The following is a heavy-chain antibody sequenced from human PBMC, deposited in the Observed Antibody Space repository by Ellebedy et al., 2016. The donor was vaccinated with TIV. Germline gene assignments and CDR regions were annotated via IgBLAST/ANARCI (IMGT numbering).Heavy chain of an antibody. CDR1: GFTFSNYA. Sequence: GESLKISCVGPGFTFSNYAMSWVRQAPGKGLEWVSAIGPGGYDTYYADSVRGRFTISRDNSKNTLYLQMNSLKAADTAVYYCARESPDGVANNWGRGALVTVSS. V-gene: IGHV3-23*01. D-gene: IGHD5-24*01. CDR3: ARESPDGVANN. CDR2: IGPGGYDT. J-gene: IGHJ4*02.